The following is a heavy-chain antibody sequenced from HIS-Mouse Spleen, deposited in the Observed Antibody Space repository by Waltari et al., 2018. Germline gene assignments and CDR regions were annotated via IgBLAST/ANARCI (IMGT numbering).Heavy chain of an antibody. D-gene: IGHD4-4*01. Sequence: QVQLQESGPGLVKPSETLSLTCTVSGGSVSSGSYYWSWIRQPPGKGLDWIGYIYYSGSTNYNPSLKSRVTISVDTSKNQFSLKLSSVTAADTAVYYCARMTYSNYEPWYWGQGTLVTVSS. V-gene: IGHV4-61*01. CDR3: ARMTYSNYEPWY. J-gene: IGHJ4*02. CDR1: GGSVSSGSYY. CDR2: IYYSGST.